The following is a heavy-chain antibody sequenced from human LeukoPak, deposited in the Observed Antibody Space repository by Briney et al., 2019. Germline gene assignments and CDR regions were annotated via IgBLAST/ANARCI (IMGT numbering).Heavy chain of an antibody. Sequence: PSETLSLTCAVYGGSFSGYYWSWIRQPPGKGLEWIGEINHSGSTNYNPSLKSRVTISVDTSKNQFSLKLSSVTAADTAVYYCARAERGNYYYYYMDVWGKGTTVTVSS. J-gene: IGHJ6*03. D-gene: IGHD1-26*01. V-gene: IGHV4-34*01. CDR3: ARAERGNYYYYYMDV. CDR1: GGSFSGYY. CDR2: INHSGST.